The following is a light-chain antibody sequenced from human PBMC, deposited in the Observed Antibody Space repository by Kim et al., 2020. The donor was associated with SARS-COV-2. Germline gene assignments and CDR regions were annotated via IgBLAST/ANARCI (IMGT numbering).Light chain of an antibody. V-gene: IGLV2-8*01. CDR2: EVS. CDR1: SSDVGGYNF. Sequence: QSALTQPPSASGSPGQSVTISCTGTSSDVGGYNFVSWYQQHPGEAPKLMIYEVSKRPSGVPDRFSGSKSGNAASLTVSGLQAEDEADYYCSSYAGSNGVVFGGGTQLTVL. J-gene: IGLJ2*01. CDR3: SSYAGSNGVV.